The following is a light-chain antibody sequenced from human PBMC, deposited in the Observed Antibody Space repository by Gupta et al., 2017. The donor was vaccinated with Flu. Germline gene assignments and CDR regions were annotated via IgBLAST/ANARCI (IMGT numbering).Light chain of an antibody. J-gene: IGKJ1*01. V-gene: IGKV3-20*01. CDR1: QSVASNY. CDR3: QQYGSSPWT. CDR2: GAS. Sequence: EIVLTQSPGTLSLSPGERATLSCRASQSVASNYLAWYRQKPGQAPRLLIYGASSRATGIPDRFSGSGSGTDFTLTISRLEPEGFAVYYCQQYGSSPWTFGQGTEVEIK.